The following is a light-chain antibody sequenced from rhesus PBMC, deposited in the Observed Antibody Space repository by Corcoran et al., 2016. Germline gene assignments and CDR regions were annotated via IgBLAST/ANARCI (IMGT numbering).Light chain of an antibody. CDR3: QQYSRTPYT. Sequence: DIQMTQSPSSLSTSVGDTVTITCRASQGISSWLAWYQQKPGKPPKPLIYKASTLQTGVPSRFSGSGAGTDFTLTISNLQAEDFGSYYCQQYSRTPYTFGPGTKLDIK. CDR1: QGISSW. J-gene: IGKJ3*01. V-gene: IGKV1-22*01. CDR2: KAS.